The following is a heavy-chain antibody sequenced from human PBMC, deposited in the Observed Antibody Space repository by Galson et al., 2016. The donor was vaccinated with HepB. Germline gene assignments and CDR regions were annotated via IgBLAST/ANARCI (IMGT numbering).Heavy chain of an antibody. CDR3: VHTRQWNDGRYFAF. V-gene: IGHV2-5*02. J-gene: IGHJ2*01. Sequence: PALVKPTQTLTLTCTLSGFTISTRGVGVAWIRQPPGKALDWLALIYWDDDKWHSPSLKSRLSVTKDTSTNQVFLKITNVDPVDTGTYDCVHTRQWNDGRYFAFWGPGTQVTVSS. CDR2: IYWDDDK. CDR1: GFTISTRGVG. D-gene: IGHD1-1*01.